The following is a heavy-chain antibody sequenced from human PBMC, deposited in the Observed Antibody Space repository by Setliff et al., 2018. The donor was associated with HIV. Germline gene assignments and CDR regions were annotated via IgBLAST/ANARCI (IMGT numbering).Heavy chain of an antibody. CDR3: ARDSRTGYFDS. V-gene: IGHV3-11*04. Sequence: PGGSLRLSCAASGFTFSNAWMSWVRQAPGKGLEWVGRIKSKTDGSTIYYVDSVKGRFSISRDNAKNSLYLQMNSLRAEDTAVYYCARDSRTGYFDSWGQGTLVTVSS. D-gene: IGHD2-2*01. J-gene: IGHJ4*02. CDR1: GFTFSNAW. CDR2: IKSKTDGSTI.